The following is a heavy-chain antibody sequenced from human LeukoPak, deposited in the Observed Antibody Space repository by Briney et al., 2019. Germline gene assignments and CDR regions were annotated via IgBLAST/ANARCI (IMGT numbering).Heavy chain of an antibody. V-gene: IGHV4-34*01. CDR3: ARGGLRYNWNPDYYYYMDV. J-gene: IGHJ6*03. CDR2: INHSGST. Sequence: SETLSLTCAVYGGSFSGYYWSWIRQPPGKGLEWIGEINHSGSTNYNPSLKSRVTISVDTSKNQFSLKLSSVTAADTAVYYCARGGLRYNWNPDYYYYMDVWGKGTTVTVSS. D-gene: IGHD1-20*01. CDR1: GGSFSGYY.